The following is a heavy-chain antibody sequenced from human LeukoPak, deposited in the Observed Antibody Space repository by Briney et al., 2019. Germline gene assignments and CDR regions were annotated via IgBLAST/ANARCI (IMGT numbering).Heavy chain of an antibody. CDR1: GGSISSYY. CDR2: IYYSGIT. CDR3: TRDLTGGLYFGY. D-gene: IGHD7-27*01. Sequence: KPSETLSLTCTVSGGSISSYYWSWIRQPPGKGLEWIGSIYYSGITNYNPSLKSRVSISVDTSKNQFSLRLSSVTAADTAIYYCTRDLTGGLYFGYWGQGTLVTVSS. J-gene: IGHJ4*02. V-gene: IGHV4-59*01.